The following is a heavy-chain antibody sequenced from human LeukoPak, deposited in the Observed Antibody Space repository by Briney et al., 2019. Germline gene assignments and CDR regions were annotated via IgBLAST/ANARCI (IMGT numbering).Heavy chain of an antibody. CDR2: ISAYNGKT. Sequence: ASVKVSCKASGYTFSNYGISWVRQAPGQGLEWMGWISAYNGKTKYAQRLQGRVTMTTDTSTTTAYMELRSLTSDDTALYYCARSSLGTITAGPFDYWGQGTLVTVSS. J-gene: IGHJ4*02. CDR3: ARSSLGTITAGPFDY. D-gene: IGHD5-12*01. V-gene: IGHV1-18*01. CDR1: GYTFSNYG.